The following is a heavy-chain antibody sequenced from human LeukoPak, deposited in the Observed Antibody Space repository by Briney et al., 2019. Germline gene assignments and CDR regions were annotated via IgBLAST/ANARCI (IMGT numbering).Heavy chain of an antibody. V-gene: IGHV3-48*03. Sequence: EGSLRLSCAASGFTFSSYEMNWVRQAPGKGLEWVSYISSSGSTIYYADSVKGRFTISRDNAKNSLYLQMNSLRAEDTAVYYCARDHPITMVRGVHMGDAFDIWGQGTMVTVSS. D-gene: IGHD3-10*01. CDR3: ARDHPITMVRGVHMGDAFDI. CDR2: ISSSGSTI. J-gene: IGHJ3*02. CDR1: GFTFSSYE.